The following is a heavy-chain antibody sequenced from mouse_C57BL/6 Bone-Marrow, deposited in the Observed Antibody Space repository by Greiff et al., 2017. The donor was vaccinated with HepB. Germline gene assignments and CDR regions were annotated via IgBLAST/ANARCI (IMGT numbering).Heavy chain of an antibody. CDR3: ASEDYGSSYVWFAY. CDR1: GYTFTDYN. V-gene: IGHV1-18*01. J-gene: IGHJ3*01. CDR2: INPNNGGT. Sequence: VQLQQSGPELVKPGASVKIPCKASGYTFTDYNMDWVKQSHGKSLEWIGDINPNNGGTIYNQKFKGKATLTVDKSSSTAYMELRSLTSEDTAVYYCASEDYGSSYVWFAYWGQGTLVTVSA. D-gene: IGHD1-1*01.